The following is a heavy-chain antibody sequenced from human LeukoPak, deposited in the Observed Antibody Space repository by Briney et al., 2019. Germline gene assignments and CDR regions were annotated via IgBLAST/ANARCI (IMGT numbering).Heavy chain of an antibody. D-gene: IGHD5-18*01. Sequence: SETLSLTCAVDGGFFSNYHWSWIRQPPGKGLEWIGEINRNGSTNYNPSLKSRVTISIDTSKNQFSLRLNSVTAADTAVYYCARGGGSGYSYGYTPGGYFDYWGQGTLVTVSS. V-gene: IGHV4-34*01. J-gene: IGHJ4*02. CDR2: INRNGST. CDR3: ARGGGSGYSYGYTPGGYFDY. CDR1: GGFFSNYH.